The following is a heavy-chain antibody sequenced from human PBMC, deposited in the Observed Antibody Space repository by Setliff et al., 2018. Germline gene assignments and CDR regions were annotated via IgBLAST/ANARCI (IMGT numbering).Heavy chain of an antibody. CDR3: ARGSRFYIGYYGNYFFHHMDV. D-gene: IGHD3-3*01. CDR1: GFTFSTYR. V-gene: IGHV3-30-3*01. J-gene: IGHJ6*03. Sequence: GGSLRLSCAASGFTFSTYRMHWVRQAPGKGLEWVAVSRYAENYQYYADSVKGRFTISRDFANNSLSLQMNSLRAADTAVYYCARGSRFYIGYYGNYFFHHMDVWGKGTTVTVSS. CDR2: SRYAENYQ.